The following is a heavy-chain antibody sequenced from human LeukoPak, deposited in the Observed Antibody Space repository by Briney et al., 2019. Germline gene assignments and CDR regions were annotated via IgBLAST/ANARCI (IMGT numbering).Heavy chain of an antibody. CDR3: ARIPYSSGWYYFQH. V-gene: IGHV3-30-3*01. Sequence: GGSLRLSCAASGFTFSTYAMSWVRQAPGKGLEWVAVISYDGSNKYYADSVKGRFTISRDNSKNTLYLQMNSLRAEDTAVYYCARIPYSSGWYYFQHWGQGTLVTVSS. CDR2: ISYDGSNK. CDR1: GFTFSTYA. D-gene: IGHD6-19*01. J-gene: IGHJ1*01.